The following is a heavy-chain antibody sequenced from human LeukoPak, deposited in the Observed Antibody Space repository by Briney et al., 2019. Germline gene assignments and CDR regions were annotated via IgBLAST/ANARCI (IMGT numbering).Heavy chain of an antibody. D-gene: IGHD6-13*01. J-gene: IGHJ3*02. CDR1: GGSISSYY. V-gene: IGHV4-59*01. CDR2: IYYSGST. Sequence: PSETLSLTCTVSGGSISSYYWSWIRQPPGKGLEWIGYIYYSGSTNYNPSLKSRVTISVDTSKNQFSLKLSSVTAADTAVYYCASGDSSSWYSGGAFDIWGQGTMVTVSS. CDR3: ASGDSSSWYSGGAFDI.